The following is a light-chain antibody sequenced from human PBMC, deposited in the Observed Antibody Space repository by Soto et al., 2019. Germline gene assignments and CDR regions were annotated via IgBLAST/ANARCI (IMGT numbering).Light chain of an antibody. V-gene: IGKV1-9*01. CDR3: QQLNNFPRT. CDR2: GAS. Sequence: DIQLTQSPSFLSASVGDRVTITCRACQGISSYLAWYQQRPGKAPKLLMYGASTLQSGVPSRFSGSASGTTFTLTINNLQPEDFATYYCQQLNNFPRTFGQGTKVE. J-gene: IGKJ1*01. CDR1: QGISSY.